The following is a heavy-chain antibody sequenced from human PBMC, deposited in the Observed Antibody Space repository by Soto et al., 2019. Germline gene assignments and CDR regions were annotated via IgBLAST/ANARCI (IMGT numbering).Heavy chain of an antibody. J-gene: IGHJ5*02. CDR1: GYSISSGYY. V-gene: IGHV4-38-2*01. CDR2: IYHSGST. D-gene: IGHD4-17*01. Sequence: SETLSLTCAVSGYSISSGYYWGWIRQTPGKGLEWIASIYHSGSTYYNPSLKSRVTISVDTSKNQFSLKLTSVTAADTAVYYCARGAATVSPGWFDPWGQGIMVTVSS. CDR3: ARGAATVSPGWFDP.